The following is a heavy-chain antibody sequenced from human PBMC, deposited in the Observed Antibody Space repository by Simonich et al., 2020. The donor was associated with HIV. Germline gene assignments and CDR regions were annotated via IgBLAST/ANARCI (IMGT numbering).Heavy chain of an antibody. D-gene: IGHD2-2*01. V-gene: IGHV4-34*01. CDR1: GGSFSSYY. CDR2: INHSGRT. J-gene: IGHJ4*02. CDR3: ARGFYQRLYYFDY. Sequence: QVQLQQWGAGLLKPSETLSLTCAVYGGSFSSYYWSWIRQPPGKGLVWIGEINHSGRTNYNPALKSRVTISVDTSKNQFSLKLSSVTAADTAVYYCARGFYQRLYYFDYWGQGTLVTVSS.